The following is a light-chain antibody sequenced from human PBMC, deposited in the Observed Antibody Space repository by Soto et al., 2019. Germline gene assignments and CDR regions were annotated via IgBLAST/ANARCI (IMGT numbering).Light chain of an antibody. CDR2: GSS. CDR3: QQYGYSRT. CDR1: QTLSSRH. Sequence: VLTQSPCYISVAAAGIATLSFRASQTLSSRHLAWYQQKPGQAPRLLIYGSSSRATDIPDRFSGSGSGTDFTLTICTLEPEAFAIYYCQQYGYSRTLGQGTKVDIK. V-gene: IGKV3-20*01. J-gene: IGKJ1*01.